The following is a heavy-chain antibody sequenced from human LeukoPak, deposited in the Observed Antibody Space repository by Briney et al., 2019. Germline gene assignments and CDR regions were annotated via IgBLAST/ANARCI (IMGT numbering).Heavy chain of an antibody. Sequence: ASVKVSCKASGGTFSSYAISWVRQAPGQGLEWMGGIIPIFGTANYAQKFQGRVTITADESTSTAYMELSSLRSEDTAVYYCAREGPYYYDSSGYYPGDPWGQGTLVTVSS. V-gene: IGHV1-69*13. D-gene: IGHD3-22*01. CDR2: IIPIFGTA. CDR3: AREGPYYYDSSGYYPGDP. J-gene: IGHJ5*02. CDR1: GGTFSSYA.